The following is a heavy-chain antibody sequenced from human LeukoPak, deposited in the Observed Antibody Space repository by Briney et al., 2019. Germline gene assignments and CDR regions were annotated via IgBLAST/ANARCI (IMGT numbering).Heavy chain of an antibody. D-gene: IGHD3-10*01. CDR3: ASGYGSDAFDI. V-gene: IGHV3-9*03. CDR1: GFTFDDYA. CDR2: ISWNSGSI. Sequence: GGSLRLSCAASGFTFDDYAMHWVRQAPGKGLEWVSGISWNSGSIGYADSVKGRFTISRDNAKNSLYLQMNSLRAEDMALYYCASGYGSDAFDIWGQGTMVTVSS. J-gene: IGHJ3*02.